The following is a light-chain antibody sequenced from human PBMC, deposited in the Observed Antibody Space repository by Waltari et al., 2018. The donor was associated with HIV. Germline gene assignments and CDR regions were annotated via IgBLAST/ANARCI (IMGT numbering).Light chain of an antibody. CDR2: AVS. V-gene: IGKV1-39*01. J-gene: IGKJ1*01. Sequence: DILMTQSPSSLSASVGGRVTITCRASQNINNYLNWYQQRPGKAPKLLINAVSRLESGVPSRFSGSGSGTDFTLTISNLQPEDFATYYCQQSYSTPPWTFGQGSRVEI. CDR3: QQSYSTPPWT. CDR1: QNINNY.